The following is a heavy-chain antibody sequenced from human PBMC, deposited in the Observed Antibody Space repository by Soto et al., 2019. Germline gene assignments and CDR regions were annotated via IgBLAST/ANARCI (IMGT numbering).Heavy chain of an antibody. V-gene: IGHV3-43*01. CDR3: AKDKRRVVVVAAGPPSYGMDV. CDR1: GFTFDDYT. D-gene: IGHD2-15*01. CDR2: ISWDGGST. J-gene: IGHJ6*02. Sequence: GSLRLSCAASGFTFDDYTMHWVRQAPGKGLEWVSLISWDGGSTYYADSVKGRFTISRDNSKNSLYLQMNSLRTEDTALYYCAKDKRRVVVVAAGPPSYGMDVWGQGTTVTVSS.